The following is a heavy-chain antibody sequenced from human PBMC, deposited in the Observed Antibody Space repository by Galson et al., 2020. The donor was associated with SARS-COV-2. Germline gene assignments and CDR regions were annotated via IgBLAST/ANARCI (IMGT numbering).Heavy chain of an antibody. CDR2: MNPNSGNT. D-gene: IGHD6-19*01. CDR1: GYTFTTYD. CDR3: ATAEGSSGWFEP. J-gene: IGHJ5*02. Sequence: ASVKVSCKASGYTFTTYDIHWVRQATGQGLEWMGWMNPNSGNTGYAQKFQGRVTMTRDTSITTVYMELSSLRSDDTALYYCATAEGSSGWFEPWGQGTLVTVSS. V-gene: IGHV1-8*01.